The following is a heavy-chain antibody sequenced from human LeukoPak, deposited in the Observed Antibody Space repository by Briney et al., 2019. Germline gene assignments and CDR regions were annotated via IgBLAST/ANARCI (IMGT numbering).Heavy chain of an antibody. CDR2: INWNGGST. D-gene: IGHD5-24*01. CDR3: ARGKDGYNFHAFDI. Sequence: GGSLRLSCAASEFTFSNYAMSWVRQAPGKGLEWVSGINWNGGSTGYADSVKGRFTISRDNAKNSLYLQMNSLRAEDTALYYCARGKDGYNFHAFDIWGQGTMVTVSS. CDR1: EFTFSNYA. J-gene: IGHJ3*02. V-gene: IGHV3-20*04.